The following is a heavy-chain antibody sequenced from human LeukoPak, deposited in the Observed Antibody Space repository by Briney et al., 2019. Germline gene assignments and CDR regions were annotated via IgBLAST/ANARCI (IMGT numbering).Heavy chain of an antibody. CDR3: ARALQWFGELFGYGMDV. CDR1: GFTFSSYG. D-gene: IGHD3-10*01. J-gene: IGHJ6*02. CDR2: IWYDGSNK. Sequence: GGSLRLSCAASGFTFSSYGMHWARQAPGKGLEWVAVIWYDGSNKYYADSVKGRFTISRDNSKNTLYLQMNSLRAEDTAVYYCARALQWFGELFGYGMDVWGQGTTVTVSS. V-gene: IGHV3-33*01.